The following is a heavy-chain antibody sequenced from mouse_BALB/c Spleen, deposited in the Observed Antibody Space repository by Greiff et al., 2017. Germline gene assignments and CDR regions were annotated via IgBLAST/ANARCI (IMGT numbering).Heavy chain of an antibody. CDR1: GFTFSSYA. V-gene: IGHV5-9-4*01. CDR3: ARLPMDY. J-gene: IGHJ4*01. CDR2: ISSGGSYT. Sequence: EVNLVESGGGLVKPGGSLKLSCAASGFTFSSYAMSWVRQSPEKRLEWVAEISSGGSYTYYPDTVTGRFTISRDNAKNTLYLEMSSLRSEDTAMYYCARLPMDYWGQGTSVTVSS.